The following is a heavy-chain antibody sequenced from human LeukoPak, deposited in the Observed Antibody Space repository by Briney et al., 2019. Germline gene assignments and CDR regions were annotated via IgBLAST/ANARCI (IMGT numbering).Heavy chain of an antibody. V-gene: IGHV3-33*06. CDR1: GFTFKNYG. J-gene: IGHJ3*02. CDR3: AKDWDFWRGYPYAFDI. D-gene: IGHD3-3*01. CDR2: IWYDGCKT. Sequence: GGSLRLSCVTSGFTFKNYGMHWVRQAPGTGLEWVAIIWYDGCKTYYGDSVKGRFTISRDNSKNTLYLQMNSLRVEDTAVYFCAKDWDFWRGYPYAFDIWGQGTMVTVPS.